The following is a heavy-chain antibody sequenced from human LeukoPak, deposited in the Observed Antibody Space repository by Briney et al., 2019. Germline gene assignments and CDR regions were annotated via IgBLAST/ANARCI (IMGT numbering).Heavy chain of an antibody. J-gene: IGHJ4*02. CDR1: GFTFSSYS. CDR2: ISSSSSYI. CDR3: ARGPGYSGYVR. Sequence: GGCLRVSCAASGFTFSSYSMNWVRQAPGKGLEWVSSISSSSSYIYYADSVKGRFTISRDNAKNSLYLQMNSLRAEDTAVYYCARGPGYSGYVRWGQGTLVTVSS. V-gene: IGHV3-21*01. D-gene: IGHD5-12*01.